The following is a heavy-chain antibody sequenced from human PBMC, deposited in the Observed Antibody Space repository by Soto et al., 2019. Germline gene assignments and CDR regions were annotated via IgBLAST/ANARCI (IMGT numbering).Heavy chain of an antibody. CDR3: ARPGKEYSNPRRQNSSGWYALDY. CDR2: IIPIFGTA. V-gene: IGHV1-69*13. CDR1: GGTFSSYA. Sequence: GASVKVSCKASGGTFSSYAISWVRQAPGQGLEWMGGIIPIFGTANYAQKFQGRVTITADESTSTAYMELSSLRSEDTAVYYCARPGKEYSNPRRQNSSGWYALDYWGQGTLVTVSS. J-gene: IGHJ4*02. D-gene: IGHD6-19*01.